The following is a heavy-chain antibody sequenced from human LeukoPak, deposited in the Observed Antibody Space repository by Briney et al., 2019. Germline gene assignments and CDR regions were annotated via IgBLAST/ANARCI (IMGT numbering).Heavy chain of an antibody. V-gene: IGHV1-2*02. CDR1: GYTFTGNH. D-gene: IGHD3-16*02. CDR2: IDPNSGGT. CDR3: AKEADIVSFDL. J-gene: IGHJ2*01. Sequence: ASVKVSCKASGYTFTGNHVHRVRQAPGQGLEWMGWIDPNSGGTMYSQKFQDRVAMTSDTSISTAYMELSGLRSDDTAVYFCAKEADIVSFDLWGRGTLVTVSS.